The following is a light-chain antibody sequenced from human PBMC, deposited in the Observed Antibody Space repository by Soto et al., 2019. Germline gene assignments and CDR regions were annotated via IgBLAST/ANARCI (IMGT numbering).Light chain of an antibody. CDR3: CSPAGPYVL. V-gene: IGLV2-11*01. J-gene: IGLJ2*01. CDR1: SSDVRDNDY. Sequence: QSALTQPRSVSGSPGQSVTISCTGTSSDVRDNDYVSWYQHHPGKAPKLMIYDVNKRPSGVPDRFSGSKSGNTASLTISGLQAEDEADYYCCSPAGPYVLFGGGTKLTVL. CDR2: DVN.